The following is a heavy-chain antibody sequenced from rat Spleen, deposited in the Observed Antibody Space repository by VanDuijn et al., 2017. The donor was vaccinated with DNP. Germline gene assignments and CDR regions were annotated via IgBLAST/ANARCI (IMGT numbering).Heavy chain of an antibody. J-gene: IGHJ2*01. Sequence: EVQLVESGGGLVQPGRSLKVSCAASGFTFSNYGMHWIRQAPGKGLEWVASITNTGDSTYYSDSVKGRFSISRDNAKSTLYLQVNSLRSEDTATYYCAKTAFTTEGTFYWGQGVMVTVSS. CDR3: AKTAFTTEGTFY. CDR2: ITNTGDST. D-gene: IGHD1-11*01. V-gene: IGHV5-19*01. CDR1: GFTFSNYG.